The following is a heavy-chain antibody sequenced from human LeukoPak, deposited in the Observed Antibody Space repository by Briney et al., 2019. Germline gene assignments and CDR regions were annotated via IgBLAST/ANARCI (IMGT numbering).Heavy chain of an antibody. Sequence: GKSLRLSCSASGFTFTSYAMHSLRQAPAKGLESVAVISYDGSNKYYADSVKGRFTISRDNSKNTLYLQMNSLRAEDTAVYYCARGRWGDYYYGMDVWGQGTTVTVSS. V-gene: IGHV3-30-3*01. D-gene: IGHD3-16*01. CDR2: ISYDGSNK. CDR3: ARGRWGDYYYGMDV. CDR1: GFTFTSYA. J-gene: IGHJ6*02.